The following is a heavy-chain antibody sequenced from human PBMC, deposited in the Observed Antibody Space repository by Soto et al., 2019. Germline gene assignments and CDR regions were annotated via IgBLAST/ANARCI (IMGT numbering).Heavy chain of an antibody. J-gene: IGHJ4*02. CDR3: ARVDGVVAAKYYFDY. CDR1: GDSVTSYY. CDR2: IYYSGST. V-gene: IGHV4-59*02. D-gene: IGHD2-15*01. Sequence: SETLSLTCSFSGDSVTSYYWSWIRQPPGKGLEWIGYIYYSGSTNYNPSLKSRVTISVDTSKNQFSLKLSSVTAADTAVYYCARVDGVVAAKYYFDYWGQGTLVTVSS.